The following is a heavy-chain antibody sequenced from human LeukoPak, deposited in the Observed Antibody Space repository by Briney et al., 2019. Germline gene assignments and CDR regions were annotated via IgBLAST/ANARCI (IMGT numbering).Heavy chain of an antibody. J-gene: IGHJ3*02. CDR3: AREDTEGAFDI. D-gene: IGHD2-2*02. CDR2: IGTAGDT. Sequence: PGGSLRLSCAASGFTFSSYDMHWVRQATGKGLEWVSAIGTAGDTYYPGSVKGRFTISRENAKNSLYLQMNSLRAGDMAVYYCAREDTEGAFDIWGQGTMVTVSS. CDR1: GFTFSSYD. V-gene: IGHV3-13*01.